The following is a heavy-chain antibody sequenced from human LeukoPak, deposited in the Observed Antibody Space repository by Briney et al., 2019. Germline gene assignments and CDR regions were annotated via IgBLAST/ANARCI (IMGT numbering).Heavy chain of an antibody. CDR1: GGSIRSYY. J-gene: IGHJ4*02. V-gene: IGHV4-59*01. CDR2: VYNSGGA. CDR3: ARGSSGNFDY. Sequence: SETLSLTCDVSGGSIRSYYWGWIRQPPGKGLEWIGYVYNSGGASYNPSLESRVTISIHTSKNQFSLKVSSVTPADTAVYYCARGSSGNFDYWGQGTLVTVSS. D-gene: IGHD6-6*01.